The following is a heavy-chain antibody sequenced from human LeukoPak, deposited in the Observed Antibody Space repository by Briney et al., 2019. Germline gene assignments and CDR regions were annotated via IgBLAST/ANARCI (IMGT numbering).Heavy chain of an antibody. J-gene: IGHJ5*02. V-gene: IGHV4-4*07. CDR1: GGSISSYY. CDR3: ARDPIVGATLGLFDP. Sequence: LETLSLTCTVSGGSISSYYWSWIRQPAGKGLEWIGRIYTSGSTNYNPSLKSRVTMSVDTSKNQFSLKLSSVTAADTAVYYCARDPIVGATLGLFDPWGQGTLVTVSS. D-gene: IGHD1-26*01. CDR2: IYTSGST.